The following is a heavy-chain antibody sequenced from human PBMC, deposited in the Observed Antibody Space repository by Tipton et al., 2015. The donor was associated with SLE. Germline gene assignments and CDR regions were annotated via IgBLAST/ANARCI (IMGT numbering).Heavy chain of an antibody. D-gene: IGHD6-13*01. CDR3: ARGGYSSSPWYFDL. CDR2: IWYDGSNK. CDR1: GFTFSSYG. J-gene: IGHJ2*01. V-gene: IGHV3-33*01. Sequence: SGFTFSSYGMHWVRQAPGKGLEWVAVIWYDGSNKYYADSVKGRFTISRDNSKNTLYLQMNSLRAEDTAVYYCARGGYSSSPWYFDLWGRGTLVTVSS.